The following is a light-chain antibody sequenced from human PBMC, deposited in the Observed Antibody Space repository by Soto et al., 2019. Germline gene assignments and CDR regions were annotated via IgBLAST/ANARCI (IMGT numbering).Light chain of an antibody. Sequence: DLQMTQSPSTLSASVGDRVTITCRASQSISSWLAWYQQKPGKAPKLLIYKASSLDAGVPSRFSGSGSGTEFTLTISSLQPDDFATYYCQQYNSYSYTFGQGTKLEIK. CDR3: QQYNSYSYT. J-gene: IGKJ2*01. V-gene: IGKV1-5*03. CDR1: QSISSW. CDR2: KAS.